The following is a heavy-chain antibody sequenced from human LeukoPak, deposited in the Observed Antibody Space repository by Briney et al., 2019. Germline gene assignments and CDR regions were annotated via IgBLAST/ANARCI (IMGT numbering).Heavy chain of an antibody. J-gene: IGHJ6*03. CDR3: AKAKRFYYYYMDV. Sequence: PGRTLRLSCAASGFTFDDYAMHWVRQAPGKGLEWVSGISWNSGSIGYADSVKGRFTISRDNAKNSLYLQMNSLRAEDTALYYCAKAKRFYYYYMDVWGKGTTVTVSS. CDR1: GFTFDDYA. CDR2: ISWNSGSI. V-gene: IGHV3-9*01.